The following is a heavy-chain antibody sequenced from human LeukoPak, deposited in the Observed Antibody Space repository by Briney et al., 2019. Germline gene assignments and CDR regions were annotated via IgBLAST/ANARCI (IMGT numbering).Heavy chain of an antibody. CDR1: GGTFSSYA. Sequence: SVKVSCKASGGTFSSYAISWVRQAPGQGLEWMGRIIPILGIANYAQKFQGRVTITADKSTSTAYMELSSLRSEDTAVYYCAKPPGGYYDSSGYYVRPDNDAFDIWGKGTMVTVSS. J-gene: IGHJ3*02. D-gene: IGHD3-22*01. V-gene: IGHV1-69*04. CDR3: AKPPGGYYDSSGYYVRPDNDAFDI. CDR2: IIPILGIA.